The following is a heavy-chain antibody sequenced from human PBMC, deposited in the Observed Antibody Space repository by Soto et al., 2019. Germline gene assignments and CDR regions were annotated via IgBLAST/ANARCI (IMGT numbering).Heavy chain of an antibody. Sequence: RLSCAASGFSFGSYAMSWVRQAPGKGLEGVSFISGSGTSTYYADSVKGRFTISRDNSKNALYLQMNSLRAEDTAVYYCAKAPSGGAPNWGQGTLVTVSS. CDR2: ISGSGTST. D-gene: IGHD1-26*01. CDR1: GFSFGSYA. CDR3: AKAPSGGAPN. V-gene: IGHV3-23*01. J-gene: IGHJ4*02.